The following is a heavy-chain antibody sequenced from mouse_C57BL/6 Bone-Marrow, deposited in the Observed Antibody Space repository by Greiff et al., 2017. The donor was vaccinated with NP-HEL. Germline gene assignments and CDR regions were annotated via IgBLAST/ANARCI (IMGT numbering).Heavy chain of an antibody. CDR1: GFNIKDDY. J-gene: IGHJ2*01. V-gene: IGHV14-4*01. D-gene: IGHD2-4*01. CDR2: IDPENGDT. CDR3: TTDDYHFDY. Sequence: EVQLQQSGAELVRPGASVKLSCTASGFNIKDDYMHWVKQRPEQGLEWIGWIDPENGDTEYASKFQGKATITADTSSNTAYLQLSSLTSEDTAVYYCTTDDYHFDYWGQGTTLTVSS.